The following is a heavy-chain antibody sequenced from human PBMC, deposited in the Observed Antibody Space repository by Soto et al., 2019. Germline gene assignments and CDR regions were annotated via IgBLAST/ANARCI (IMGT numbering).Heavy chain of an antibody. D-gene: IGHD3-10*01. V-gene: IGHV1-46*01. CDR2: INPSGGST. J-gene: IGHJ4*02. CDR1: GYTFTSYY. CDR3: AREAMVRGVISLDATRSLGY. Sequence: GASVKVSCTASGYTFTSYYMHWVRQAPGQGLEWMGIINPSGGSTSYAQKFQGRVTMTRDTSTSTVYMELSSLRSEDTAVYYCAREAMVRGVISLDATRSLGYWGQGTLVTVSS.